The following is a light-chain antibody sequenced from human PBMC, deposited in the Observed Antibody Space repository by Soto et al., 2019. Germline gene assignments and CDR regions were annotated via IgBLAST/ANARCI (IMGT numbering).Light chain of an antibody. J-gene: IGLJ1*01. CDR3: KSYTTTSTYV. V-gene: IGLV2-14*01. Sequence: QSVLTQPASVSGSPGQSIAISCTGTSSDVGAYNYVSWYQQPPGKAHKLMIYDVSNRPSGVSDRFSGSKSGNTASLTISGLQTEDEADYYCKSYTTTSTYVFGTGTKVTVL. CDR1: SSDVGAYNY. CDR2: DVS.